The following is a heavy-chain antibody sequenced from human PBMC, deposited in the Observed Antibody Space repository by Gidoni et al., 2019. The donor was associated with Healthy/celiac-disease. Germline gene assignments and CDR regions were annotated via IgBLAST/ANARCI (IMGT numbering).Heavy chain of an antibody. J-gene: IGHJ6*02. Sequence: QVQLVQSGAEVKKPGASVKVSCKASGYTFTRYGISWVRQAPGQGLEWMGWISAYNGNTNYAQKLQGRVTMTTDTSTSTAYMELRSLRSDDTAVYYCARFSYYDSSGYYYYYGMDVWGQGTTVTVSS. D-gene: IGHD3-22*01. CDR3: ARFSYYDSSGYYYYYGMDV. V-gene: IGHV1-18*04. CDR1: GYTFTRYG. CDR2: ISAYNGNT.